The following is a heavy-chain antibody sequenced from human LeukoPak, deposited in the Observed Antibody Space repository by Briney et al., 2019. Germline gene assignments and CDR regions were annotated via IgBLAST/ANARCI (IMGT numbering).Heavy chain of an antibody. CDR1: GASISSYY. V-gene: IGHV4-4*09. J-gene: IGHJ6*03. CDR2: IHVSGGT. D-gene: IGHD4-23*01. CDR3: ARGTSTVVTPNYFYYYSMDV. Sequence: SETLSLTCTVSGASISSYYWNWIRQSPGKGLEWIGYIHVSGGTSYDPSLKSRVTIPIDTSNNQFSLKLSSVTAADTAVYFCARGTSTVVTPNYFYYYSMDVWGKGTTVTVSS.